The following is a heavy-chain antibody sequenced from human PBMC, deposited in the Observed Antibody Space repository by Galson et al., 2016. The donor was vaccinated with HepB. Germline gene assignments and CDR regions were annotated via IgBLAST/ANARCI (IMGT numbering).Heavy chain of an antibody. J-gene: IGHJ4*02. V-gene: IGHV4-59*01. D-gene: IGHD7-27*01. Sequence: LRLSCAAAGFIFNTDWMSWVRQAPGKGLEWIGYIFNDGSGSANYNPSLKSRISISQDTSKKQSSLRLTSVTPADTAIYYCARDNWGSLDYWGQGTLVTVSS. CDR2: IFNDGSGSA. CDR1: GFIFNTDW. CDR3: ARDNWGSLDY.